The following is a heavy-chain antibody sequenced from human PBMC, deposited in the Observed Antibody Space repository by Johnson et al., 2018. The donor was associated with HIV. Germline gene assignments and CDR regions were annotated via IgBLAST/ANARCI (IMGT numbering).Heavy chain of an antibody. J-gene: IGHJ3*02. CDR2: IKQDGSEK. Sequence: VQLVESGGGVVQPGRSLRLSCVASGFTFSSYWMSWVRQAPGKGLEWVANIKQDGSEKYYVDSVKGRFTISRDNAKNSLYLQMNSLRAEDTAVYYCARDRSWIQLWFDAFDIWGQGTMVTVSS. D-gene: IGHD5-18*01. V-gene: IGHV3-7*01. CDR1: GFTFSSYW. CDR3: ARDRSWIQLWFDAFDI.